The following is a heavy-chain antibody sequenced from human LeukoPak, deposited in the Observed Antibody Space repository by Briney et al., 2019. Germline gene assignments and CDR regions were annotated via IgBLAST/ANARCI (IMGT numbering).Heavy chain of an antibody. J-gene: IGHJ4*02. Sequence: PGGSLRLSCAASGFTFSSYAVSWVRQAPGKGLEWVSAISDSGGNTYYADSMKGRFTISRDNSKNTLYLQMNSLRADDTAIYYCANARGGWGQGTLVTVSS. CDR3: ANARGG. D-gene: IGHD3-10*01. CDR2: ISDSGGNT. V-gene: IGHV3-23*01. CDR1: GFTFSSYA.